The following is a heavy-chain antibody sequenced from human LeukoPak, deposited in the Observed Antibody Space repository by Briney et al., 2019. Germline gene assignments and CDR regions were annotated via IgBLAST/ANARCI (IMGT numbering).Heavy chain of an antibody. CDR1: GFTFSDFA. J-gene: IGHJ3*02. V-gene: IGHV3-21*01. D-gene: IGHD4-17*01. CDR3: TRDRNDYGDPDAFDI. Sequence: GGSLRLSCAASGFTFSDFAMNWVRQAPGKGLEWVSSITRVSTYTYYSESVQGRFTISRDNHKDLLYLQLNSLRGDDSGIYYCTRDRNDYGDPDAFDIWGQGTVVTVYS. CDR2: ITRVSTYT.